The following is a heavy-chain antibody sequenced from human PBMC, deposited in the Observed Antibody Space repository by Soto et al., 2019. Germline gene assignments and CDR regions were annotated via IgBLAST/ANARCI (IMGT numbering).Heavy chain of an antibody. Sequence: PSETLSLTCTVSGGSISSGAYYWSWISKHPGKGLEWIGYIYYSGSTYYNPSLKSRVTISVDTSKNQFSLKLSSVTAADTAVYYCAIYDSSGSRGFQHWGQGTLVTVSS. CDR3: AIYDSSGSRGFQH. J-gene: IGHJ1*01. CDR1: GGSISSGAYY. D-gene: IGHD3-22*01. CDR2: IYYSGST. V-gene: IGHV4-31*03.